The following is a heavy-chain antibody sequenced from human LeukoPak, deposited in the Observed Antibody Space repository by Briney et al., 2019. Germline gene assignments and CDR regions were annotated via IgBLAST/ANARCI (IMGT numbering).Heavy chain of an antibody. CDR3: AKDGHLLRQYHYYYMDV. D-gene: IGHD3-16*01. V-gene: IGHV3-11*04. J-gene: IGHJ6*03. CDR2: ISSSGSTI. CDR1: GFTFSDYY. Sequence: PGGSLRLSCAASGFTFSDYYMSWIRQAPGKWLEWVSYISSSGSTIYYADSVKGRFTISRDNAKNSLYLQMNSLRLEDTAMYYCAKDGHLLRQYHYYYMDVWGKGTTVTVSS.